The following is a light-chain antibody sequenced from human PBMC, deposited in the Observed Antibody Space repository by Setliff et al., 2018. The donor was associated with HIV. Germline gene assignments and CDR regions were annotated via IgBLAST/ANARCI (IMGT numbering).Light chain of an antibody. Sequence: SYELTQPPSVSVAPGKTARITCGGNNIGSKSVHGYQQKPGQAPVLVIYYDSDRPSGIPERFSGSNSGNTATLTITRVEAGEEADYYCQVWDSSSGLYVFGTGTKVTVL. CDR2: YDS. J-gene: IGLJ1*01. CDR3: QVWDSSSGLYV. CDR1: NIGSKS. V-gene: IGLV3-21*04.